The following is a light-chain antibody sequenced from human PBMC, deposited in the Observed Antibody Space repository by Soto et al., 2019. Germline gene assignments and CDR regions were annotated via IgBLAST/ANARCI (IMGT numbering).Light chain of an antibody. CDR2: GAS. V-gene: IGKV3-15*01. CDR3: QQYNHWSSIT. Sequence: EIAMTQSPATLSVSLGERATLSCRASQNISNNLAWYQQRPGQAPSLLIYGASTRPTGVPARFSGSGSGTDFLLSISGLQSEDSAVDYCQQYNHWSSITFGQGTRLEIK. J-gene: IGKJ5*01. CDR1: QNISNN.